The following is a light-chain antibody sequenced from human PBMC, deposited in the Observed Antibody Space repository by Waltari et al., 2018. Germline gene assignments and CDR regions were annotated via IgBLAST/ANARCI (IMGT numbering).Light chain of an antibody. CDR1: SIDCGSHNT. CDR2: EYT. J-gene: IGLJ3*02. Sequence: QSALTQPAAVSGSPGQTNTISCTGTSIDCGSHNTVSWDQASPGKAPQLLIYEYTKRPSGSSDRFSGSKSGNTASLTISGLQAEDEADYYCCSYAGRRTLVFGGGTKVTVL. CDR3: CSYAGRRTLV. V-gene: IGLV2-23*01.